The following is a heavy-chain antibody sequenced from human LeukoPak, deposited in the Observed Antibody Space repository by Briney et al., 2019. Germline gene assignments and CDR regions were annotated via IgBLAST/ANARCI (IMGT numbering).Heavy chain of an antibody. Sequence: SETLSLTCTVSGGSISSYYWSWIRQPPGKGLEWIGYLFHSGTRRYNPSLKSRVTISADTTKDQFFLSLNSTTAADTAVYYCARRRGWKQQVVYFDYWARGPWPPSPQ. J-gene: IGHJ4*02. CDR2: LFHSGTR. CDR1: GGSISSYY. CDR3: ARRRGWKQQVVYFDY. D-gene: IGHD6-13*01. V-gene: IGHV4-59*08.